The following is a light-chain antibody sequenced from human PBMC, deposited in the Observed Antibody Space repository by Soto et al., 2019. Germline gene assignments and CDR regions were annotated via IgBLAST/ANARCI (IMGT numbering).Light chain of an antibody. CDR2: DAS. CDR3: QQYNSYSYT. Sequence: DIQMTQSPSTLSASVGDRVTITCRASQSISSWLAWYQQKPGKAPKLLIYDASSLESGVPSRFSGSGSGTEFSLTLSSLQPDDFATYYCQQYNSYSYTFGQGTKLDI. CDR1: QSISSW. J-gene: IGKJ2*01. V-gene: IGKV1-5*01.